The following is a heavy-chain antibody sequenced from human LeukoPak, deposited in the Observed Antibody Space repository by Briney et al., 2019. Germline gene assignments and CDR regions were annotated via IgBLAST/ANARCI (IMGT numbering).Heavy chain of an antibody. CDR2: ITSSSGYI. Sequence: NPGGSLRLSCTASGFTFSSYSMNWVRQAPGKGLEWVSSITSSSGYIYYADSMKGRFTISRDNARNSVYLQMNSLRAEDTAVYYCAREGDGYNSPIDYWGQGTPVTVSS. CDR1: GFTFSSYS. CDR3: AREGDGYNSPIDY. D-gene: IGHD5-24*01. V-gene: IGHV3-21*01. J-gene: IGHJ4*02.